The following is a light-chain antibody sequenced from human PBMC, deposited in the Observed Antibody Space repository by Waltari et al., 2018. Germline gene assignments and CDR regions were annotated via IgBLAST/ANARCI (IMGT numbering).Light chain of an antibody. Sequence: DIVMTQTPLSLSVTPGQPASISCKSSESLLFSNGKPYMYWFLQRPGQSPQLLIDEVSSRLSGVPDRFSGSGSGTDFTLKISRVEAEDVGIYYCMQGIHLPLTFGGGTKVEIK. CDR1: ESLLFSNGKPY. CDR2: EVS. CDR3: MQGIHLPLT. J-gene: IGKJ4*01. V-gene: IGKV2-29*02.